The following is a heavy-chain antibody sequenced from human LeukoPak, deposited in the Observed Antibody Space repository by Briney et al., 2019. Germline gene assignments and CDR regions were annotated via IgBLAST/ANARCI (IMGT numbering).Heavy chain of an antibody. V-gene: IGHV4-59*07. Sequence: SDSLTLTCTASGGSLSTYYLSWIRQPPGKGLEWIGYIYYSGSPNYNPALKSRVTISLATSKNQFSLKLSSVTAADTAVYYCARALYGAVNFDYWGQGTLVTVSS. CDR1: GGSLSTYY. CDR2: IYYSGSP. D-gene: IGHD4/OR15-4a*01. J-gene: IGHJ4*02. CDR3: ARALYGAVNFDY.